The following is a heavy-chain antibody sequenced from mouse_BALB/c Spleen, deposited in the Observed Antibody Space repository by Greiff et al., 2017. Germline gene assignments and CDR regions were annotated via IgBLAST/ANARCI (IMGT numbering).Heavy chain of an antibody. D-gene: IGHD1-2*01. J-gene: IGHJ3*01. CDR1: GYTFTDYA. CDR2: ISTYYGDA. V-gene: IGHV1S137*01. CDR3: ASDYGLFDY. Sequence: QVQLQQSGAELVRPGVSVKISCKGSGYTFTDYAMHWVKQSHAKSLEWIGVISTYYGDASYNQKFKGKATMTVDKSSSTAYMELARLTSEDSAIFYCASDYGLFDYWGQGTLVTVSA.